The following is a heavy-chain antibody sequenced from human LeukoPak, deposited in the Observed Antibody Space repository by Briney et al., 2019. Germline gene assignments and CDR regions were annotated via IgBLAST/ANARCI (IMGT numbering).Heavy chain of an antibody. V-gene: IGHV4-34*01. J-gene: IGHJ6*02. CDR1: GGSFSGYY. Sequence: SETLSLTCAVYGGSFSGYYWSWIRQPSGKGLEWIGEINHSGSTNYNPSLKSRVTISVDTSKNQFSLKLSSVTAADTAVYYCTIAGYYYGMDVWGQGTTVTVSS. CDR2: INHSGST. CDR3: TIAGYYYGMDV. D-gene: IGHD6-13*01.